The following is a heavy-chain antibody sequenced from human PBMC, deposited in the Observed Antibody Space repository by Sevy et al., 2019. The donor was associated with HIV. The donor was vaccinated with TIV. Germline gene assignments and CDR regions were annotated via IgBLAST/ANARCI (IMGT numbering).Heavy chain of an antibody. J-gene: IGHJ4*02. CDR1: GFTFSSFD. Sequence: GGSLRLSCVVSGFTFSSFDMHWVRQAPGKGLEWVAFISNDGSNKYYEDSVKGRVTISRDNSKNTQYLQMNSLRAEDTAAYYRAKDRLRSYERLFHYRGQGTLVTVSS. CDR2: ISNDGSNK. CDR3: AKDRLRSYERLFHY. V-gene: IGHV3-30*18. D-gene: IGHD5-12*01.